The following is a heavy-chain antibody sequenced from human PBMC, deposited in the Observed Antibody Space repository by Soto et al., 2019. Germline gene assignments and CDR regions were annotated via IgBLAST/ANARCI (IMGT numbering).Heavy chain of an antibody. CDR1: GFTFSSYA. CDR3: ARDHEDTIQLWFPFLDY. J-gene: IGHJ4*02. Sequence: GGSLRLSCAASGFTFSSYAMHWVRQAPGKGLEWVAVISYDGSNKYYADSVKGRFTISRDNSKNTLYLQMNSLRAEDTAVYYCARDHEDTIQLWFPFLDYWGQGTLVTAPQ. D-gene: IGHD5-18*01. V-gene: IGHV3-30-3*01. CDR2: ISYDGSNK.